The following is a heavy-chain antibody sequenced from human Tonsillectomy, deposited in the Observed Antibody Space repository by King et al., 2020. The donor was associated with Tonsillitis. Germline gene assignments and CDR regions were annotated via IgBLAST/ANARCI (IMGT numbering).Heavy chain of an antibody. CDR3: ARAVGDYDYIWGTYRPSTFDY. CDR2: IIPFFGTA. D-gene: IGHD3-16*01. Sequence: QLVQSGAEVKKPGSSVKVSCQASGGTFDNNAISWVRQAPGQGLECMGGIIPFFGTAVYAQKFQGRVTLTADESTNTAYMELSSLRSEDTAVYYCARAVGDYDYIWGTYRPSTFDYWGQGTLVTVSS. CDR1: GGTFDNNA. J-gene: IGHJ4*02. V-gene: IGHV1-69*12.